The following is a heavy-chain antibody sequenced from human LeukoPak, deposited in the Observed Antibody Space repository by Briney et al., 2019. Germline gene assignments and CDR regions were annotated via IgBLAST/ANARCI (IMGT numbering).Heavy chain of an antibody. J-gene: IGHJ6*03. D-gene: IGHD6-19*01. V-gene: IGHV3-9*01. CDR2: ISWNSGSI. CDR3: ARRAVAGTVIYYYYMDV. Sequence: GGSLRLSCAASGFTFDDYAMHWVRQAPGKGLEWVSGISWNSGSIGYADSVKGRFTISRDNAKNSLFLQMNSLRAEDTAVYYCARRAVAGTVIYYYYMDVWGKGTTVTVSS. CDR1: GFTFDDYA.